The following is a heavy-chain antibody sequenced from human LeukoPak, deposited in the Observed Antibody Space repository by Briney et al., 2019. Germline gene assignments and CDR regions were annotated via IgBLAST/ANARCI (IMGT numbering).Heavy chain of an antibody. V-gene: IGHV4-30-4*08. CDR3: ARDPYDSSGYYDY. D-gene: IGHD3-22*01. CDR1: GGSISSGDYY. Sequence: PSETLSLTCTVSGGSISSGDYYWSWIRQRPGRGLEWIGYIYYSGSTYYNPSLKSRVTISVDTSKNQFSLKLSSVTAADTAVYYCARDPYDSSGYYDYWGQGTLVTVSS. J-gene: IGHJ4*02. CDR2: IYYSGST.